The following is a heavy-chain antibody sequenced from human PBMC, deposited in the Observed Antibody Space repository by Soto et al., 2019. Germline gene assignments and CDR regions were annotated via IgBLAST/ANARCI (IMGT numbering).Heavy chain of an antibody. CDR1: GYSFTSYW. CDR2: IDPSDSYT. J-gene: IGHJ6*02. D-gene: IGHD1-26*01. V-gene: IGHV5-10-1*01. Sequence: PGDSLKISCKGSGYSFTSYWISWVRQMPGKGLEWMGRIDPSDSYTNYSPSFQGHVTISADKSISTAYLQWSSLKASDTAMYYCARQRSGSYGGYYYYGMDVWGQGTTVTVSS. CDR3: ARQRSGSYGGYYYYGMDV.